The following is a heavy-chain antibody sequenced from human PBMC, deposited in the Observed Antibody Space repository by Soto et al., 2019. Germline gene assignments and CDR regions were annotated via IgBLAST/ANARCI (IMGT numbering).Heavy chain of an antibody. D-gene: IGHD5-12*01. J-gene: IGHJ4*02. CDR3: ARDLGGFPDY. Sequence: QVQLVQSGAEVKKPGASVKVSCKASGYSFTSYGISWVRQAPGQGLEWMGWISAYNGNRKYAQKSQGRVTMTTDPPTSTAYMELRSLRSDDTAVYYCARDLGGFPDYWGQGTLVTVSS. V-gene: IGHV1-18*01. CDR1: GYSFTSYG. CDR2: ISAYNGNR.